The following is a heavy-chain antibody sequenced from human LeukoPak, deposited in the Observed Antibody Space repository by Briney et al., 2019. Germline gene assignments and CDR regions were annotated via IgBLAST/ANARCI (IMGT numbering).Heavy chain of an antibody. CDR3: ARGGKLRYFDWLPKTYYYYYMDV. CDR1: GYTFTGYY. CDR2: INPNSGGT. D-gene: IGHD3-9*01. J-gene: IGHJ6*03. Sequence: ASVKVSCKASGYTFTGYYMHWVRQAPGQGLEWMGWINPNSGGTNYAQKFQGRVTMTRDMSISTAYMELKRLRSDDTAVYYCARGGKLRYFDWLPKTYYYYYMDVWGKGTTVTVSS. V-gene: IGHV1-2*02.